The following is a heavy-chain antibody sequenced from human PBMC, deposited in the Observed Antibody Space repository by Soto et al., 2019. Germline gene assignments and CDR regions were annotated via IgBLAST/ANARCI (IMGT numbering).Heavy chain of an antibody. J-gene: IGHJ4*02. CDR2: IYYSGST. Sequence: SETLSLTCPVSGGSISSYYWSWYRQPPGKGLEWIGYIYYSGSTNYNPSRKSRVTISVDTSKNQFSLKLSSVTAADTAVYYCARVSAGYYFDYWGQGTLVTVSS. CDR3: ARVSAGYYFDY. V-gene: IGHV4-59*08. CDR1: GGSISSYY. D-gene: IGHD6-19*01.